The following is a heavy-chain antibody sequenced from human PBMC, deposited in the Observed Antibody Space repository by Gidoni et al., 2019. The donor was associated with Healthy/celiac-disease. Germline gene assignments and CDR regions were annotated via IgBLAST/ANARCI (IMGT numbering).Heavy chain of an antibody. CDR1: GGSISRSNR. CDR3: ASGAMVQENWFDP. V-gene: IGHV4-4*02. Sequence: QVQLQESGPGLVKPSGTLSLTCAVSGGSISRSNRLSWVRQPPGKGLAWIGELYQSGSTNYNPSLKSRVTISVDKAKTHFSLKLSSVTAADTAVYYCASGAMVQENWFDPWGQGSLVTVSS. CDR2: LYQSGST. J-gene: IGHJ5*02. D-gene: IGHD5-18*01.